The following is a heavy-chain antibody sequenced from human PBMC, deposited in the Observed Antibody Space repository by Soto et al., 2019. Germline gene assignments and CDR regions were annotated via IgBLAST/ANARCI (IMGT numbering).Heavy chain of an antibody. D-gene: IGHD2-15*01. CDR1: GGSISSGDYY. Sequence: SETLSLTCTVSGGSISSGDYYWSWIRQPPGKGLEWIGYIYYSGSTYYNPSLKSRVTISVDTSKNQFSLKLSSVTAADTAVYYCARAPPEASMVLAAMDGYFHHSGQAPLATVSS. V-gene: IGHV4-30-4*01. CDR3: ARAPPEASMVLAAMDGYFHH. CDR2: IYYSGST. J-gene: IGHJ4*02.